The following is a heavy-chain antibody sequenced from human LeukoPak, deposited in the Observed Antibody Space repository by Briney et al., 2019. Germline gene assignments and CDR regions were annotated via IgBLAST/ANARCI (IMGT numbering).Heavy chain of an antibody. V-gene: IGHV3-7*01. CDR1: GFTFTTYW. J-gene: IGHJ6*04. Sequence: GGSLRLSCAASGFTFTTYWMVWVRQAPGKGLEWVAHINQDGSERNYVDSVKGRFTVSRDNAKNSLFLQMNSLRVEDTAVYYCATDRGLRWGKGTTVTVSS. CDR2: INQDGSER. CDR3: ATDRGLR.